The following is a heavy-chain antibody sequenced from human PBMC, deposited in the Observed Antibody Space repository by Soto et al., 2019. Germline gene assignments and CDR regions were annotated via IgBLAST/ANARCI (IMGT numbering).Heavy chain of an antibody. CDR3: ARPKGSYSSGFYYFDH. V-gene: IGHV1-69*01. D-gene: IGHD6-19*01. CDR2: IIPLFGTA. J-gene: IGHJ4*02. CDR1: GGTFSTYA. Sequence: QVQLVQSGAEVKQPGSSVKVSCKTSGGTFSTYAIYWVRQAPGQGLEWMGAIIPLFGTADYAQKFQGRVTITADESTSTASKELSSLRSEDTAVYYCARPKGSYSSGFYYFDHWGQGTLVTVSS.